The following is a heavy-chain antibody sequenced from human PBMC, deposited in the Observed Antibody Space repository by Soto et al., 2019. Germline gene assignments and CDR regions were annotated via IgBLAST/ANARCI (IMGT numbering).Heavy chain of an antibody. V-gene: IGHV1-18*01. J-gene: IGHJ4*02. CDR3: ARDRGRSCIGGICPFDY. CDR1: GYSFTIYG. D-gene: IGHD2-15*01. Sequence: GASVKVSCKASGYSFTIYGITWVRQAPGQGLEWMGWISTYDGNTNYVQNFQGRVSMARDTSTSTAYMELRSLRSDDTAVYYCARDRGRSCIGGICPFDYWGRGTLVTVSS. CDR2: ISTYDGNT.